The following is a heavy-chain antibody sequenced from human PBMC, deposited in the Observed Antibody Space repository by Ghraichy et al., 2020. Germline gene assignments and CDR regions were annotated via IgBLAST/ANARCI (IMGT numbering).Heavy chain of an antibody. CDR3: SRPPGADCSGDSFYIDY. V-gene: IGHV3-48*02. CDR2: ISSSSSTI. Sequence: GGSLRLSCAASGVNFRSYSMNRVREAPGKGLEWVSYISSSSSTIYYAGCVKGAFTISRENAKNSLFLQMNSLRDEDTAVYHCSRPPGADCSGDSFYIDYWGHGTLVAVSS. J-gene: IGHJ4*01. CDR1: GVNFRSYS. D-gene: IGHD2-15*01.